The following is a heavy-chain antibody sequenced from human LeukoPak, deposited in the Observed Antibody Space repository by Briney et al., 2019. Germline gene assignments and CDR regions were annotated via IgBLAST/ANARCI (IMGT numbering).Heavy chain of an antibody. Sequence: SETLSLTCTVSGGSISSYYWSWIRQPAEKGLEWIGRIYTSGSTNYNPSLKSRVTMSVDTSKNQFSLKLSSVTAADTAVYYCASVGLGVVPAAREVYWGQGTLVTVSS. CDR3: ASVGLGVVPAAREVY. CDR1: GGSISSYY. CDR2: IYTSGST. J-gene: IGHJ4*02. V-gene: IGHV4-4*07. D-gene: IGHD2-2*01.